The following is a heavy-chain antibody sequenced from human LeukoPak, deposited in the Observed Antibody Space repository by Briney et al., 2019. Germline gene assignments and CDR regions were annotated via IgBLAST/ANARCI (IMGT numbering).Heavy chain of an antibody. D-gene: IGHD5-18*01. CDR3: ARAPERWYSYGSYTYYYMDV. V-gene: IGHV4-39*07. J-gene: IGHJ6*03. Sequence: PLETLSLTCTVSGGSISSSSYYWGWIRQPPGKGLEWIGSIYYSGSTYYNPSLKSRVTISVDTSKNQISLKLSPVTAADTTVYYCARAPERWYSYGSYTYYYMDVWGKGTTVTVSS. CDR2: IYYSGST. CDR1: GGSISSSSYY.